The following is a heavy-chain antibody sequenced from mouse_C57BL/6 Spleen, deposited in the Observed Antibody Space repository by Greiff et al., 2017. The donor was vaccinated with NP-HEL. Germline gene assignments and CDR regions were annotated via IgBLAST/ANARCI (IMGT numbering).Heavy chain of an antibody. J-gene: IGHJ2*01. V-gene: IGHV3-6*01. CDR1: GYSITSGYY. CDR3: ARGAVVATGY. Sequence: EVKVEESGPGLVKPSQSLSLTCSVTGYSITSGYYWNWIRQFPGNKLEWMGYISYDGSNNYNPSLKNRISITRDTSKNQFFLKLNSVTTEDTATYYCARGAVVATGYWGQGTTLTVSS. D-gene: IGHD1-1*01. CDR2: ISYDGSN.